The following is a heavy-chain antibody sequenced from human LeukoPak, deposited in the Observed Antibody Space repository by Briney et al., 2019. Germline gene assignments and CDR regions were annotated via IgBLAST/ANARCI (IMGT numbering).Heavy chain of an antibody. D-gene: IGHD5-24*01. J-gene: IGHJ5*02. CDR1: GFTFSSYA. Sequence: GGSLRLSCAASGFTFSSYAMSWVRQAPGKGLEWVSAISGSGGSTYYADSEKGRFTISRDNSKNTLYLQMNSLRAEDTAVYYCAKGGRGWLQFENWFDPWGQGTLVTVSS. V-gene: IGHV3-23*01. CDR3: AKGGRGWLQFENWFDP. CDR2: ISGSGGST.